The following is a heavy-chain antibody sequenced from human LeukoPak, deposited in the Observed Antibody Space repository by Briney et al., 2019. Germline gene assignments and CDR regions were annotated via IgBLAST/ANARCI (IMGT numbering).Heavy chain of an antibody. V-gene: IGHV1-2*02. J-gene: IGHJ4*02. CDR1: GYTFTGYF. CDR3: ARGPVYGYGDLDC. CDR2: INPDSGGT. D-gene: IGHD4-17*01. Sequence: ASVKVSCQASGYTFTGYFMHWVRQAPGQGLEWMGWINPDSGGTNYAQKFQGRVTMTRDTSISTAYMELSRLTSDDTAVYYCARGPVYGYGDLDCWGQGTLVIVSS.